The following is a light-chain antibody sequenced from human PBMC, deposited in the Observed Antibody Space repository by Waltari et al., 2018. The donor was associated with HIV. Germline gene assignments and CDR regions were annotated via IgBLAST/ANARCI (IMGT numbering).Light chain of an antibody. CDR3: QQYYTVPPT. V-gene: IGKV4-1*01. CDR2: WAS. CDR1: RTVFYSSDNQNY. J-gene: IGKJ4*01. Sequence: DIVMTQSPDSLAVSLGERATINCTSSRTVFYSSDNQNYLAWYLQRPGKSPKVLIFWASTRAYGVPDRFSGSGSGTDFSLTLSSLQADDVGIYYCQQYYTVPPTFGGGTKVEI.